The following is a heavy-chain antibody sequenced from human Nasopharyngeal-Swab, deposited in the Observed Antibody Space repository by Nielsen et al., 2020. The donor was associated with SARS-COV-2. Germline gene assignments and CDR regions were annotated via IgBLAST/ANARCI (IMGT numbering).Heavy chain of an antibody. CDR3: ARDNWDPERFDY. V-gene: IGHV1-18*01. CDR2: ISAYNGNT. Sequence: ASVKVSCKASGYTFTSYGISWVRQAPGRGLEWMGWISAYNGNTNYAQKLQGRVTMTTDTSTSTAYMELRSLRSDDTAVYYCARDNWDPERFDYWGQGTLVTVSS. D-gene: IGHD7-27*01. CDR1: GYTFTSYG. J-gene: IGHJ4*02.